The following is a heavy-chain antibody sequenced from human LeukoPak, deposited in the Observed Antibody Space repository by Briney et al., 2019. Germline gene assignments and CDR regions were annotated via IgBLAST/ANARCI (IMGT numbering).Heavy chain of an antibody. D-gene: IGHD1-1*01. CDR2: IIPVFGTA. Sequence: SVKVSRKASGGSFSSYVITWVRQAPGQGLEWMGRIIPVFGTADYAQKFQGRVAITADDSTRMAYMELSSLRYEDTAVYYCAKLSHVQMELLPDAFDVWGQGTMVTVSS. J-gene: IGHJ3*01. V-gene: IGHV1-69*13. CDR1: GGSFSSYV. CDR3: AKLSHVQMELLPDAFDV.